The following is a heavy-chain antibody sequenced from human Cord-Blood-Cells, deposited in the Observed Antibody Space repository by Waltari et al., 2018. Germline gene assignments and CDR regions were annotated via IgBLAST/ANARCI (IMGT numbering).Heavy chain of an antibody. Sequence: QVQLVQSGAEVKKPGASVKVSCKASGYTLNGYYLHWVRQAPGQGLEWMGWINPNSGGTNYAQKFQGRVTMTRDTSISTAYMELSRLRSDDTAVYYCARDQKDPYPAFDIWGQGTMVTVSS. V-gene: IGHV1-2*02. CDR3: ARDQKDPYPAFDI. CDR2: INPNSGGT. CDR1: GYTLNGYY. J-gene: IGHJ3*02. D-gene: IGHD2-15*01.